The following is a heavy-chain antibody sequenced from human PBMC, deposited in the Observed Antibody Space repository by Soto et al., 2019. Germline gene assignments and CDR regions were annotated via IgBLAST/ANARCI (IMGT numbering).Heavy chain of an antibody. D-gene: IGHD3-22*01. Sequence: GGSLRLSCAASGFTFDDYAMHWVRQAPGKGLEWVSLISWDGGSTYYADSVKGRFTISRDNSKNSLYLQMNSLRAEDTALYYCAKSSGYYDSSGSNHYYYGMDVWGQGTTVTVSS. CDR1: GFTFDDYA. CDR3: AKSSGYYDSSGSNHYYYGMDV. CDR2: ISWDGGST. J-gene: IGHJ6*02. V-gene: IGHV3-43D*04.